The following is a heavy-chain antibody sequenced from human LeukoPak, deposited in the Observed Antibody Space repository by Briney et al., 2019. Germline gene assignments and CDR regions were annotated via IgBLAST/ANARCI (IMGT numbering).Heavy chain of an antibody. CDR3: TRADSAATAYDAFDI. CDR1: GYTFTRYA. V-gene: IGHV7-4-1*02. J-gene: IGHJ3*02. Sequence: ASVKVSCKASGYTFTRYAMNWVRQAPGQGLEWMGWINTNTGNPTYAQGFTGRFVFSLDTSVSTAYLQISSLKAEDTAVYYCTRADSAATAYDAFDIWGQGTMVTVSS. D-gene: IGHD6-25*01. CDR2: INTNTGNP.